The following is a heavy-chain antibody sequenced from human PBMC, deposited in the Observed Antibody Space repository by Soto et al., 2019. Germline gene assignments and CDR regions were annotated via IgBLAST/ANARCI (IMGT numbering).Heavy chain of an antibody. CDR1: GFTLSSYG. Sequence: QVQLVESGGGVVQPGRSLRLTCGASGFTLSSYGLHWVRQAPGKGLEWLALITSDESLKYYADSVKGRFTISRDNSKNTLYLQMNSLRVDDTAVYYCAKGWFDPWGQGTLVIVSS. V-gene: IGHV3-30*18. CDR3: AKGWFDP. CDR2: ITSDESLK. J-gene: IGHJ5*02.